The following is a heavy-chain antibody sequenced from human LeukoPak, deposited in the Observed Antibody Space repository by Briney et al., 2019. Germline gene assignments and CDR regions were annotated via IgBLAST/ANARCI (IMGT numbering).Heavy chain of an antibody. Sequence: PGGSLRLSCAASGFTFSSYAMSWVRQAPGKGLEWVSANSGSGDSTYYADSVKGRFTISRDNSKNTLYLQMNSLRAEDTAVYYCAKPCRSGLSPSDAFDIWGQGRLASVSS. D-gene: IGHD6-19*01. CDR1: GFTFSSYA. V-gene: IGHV3-23*01. CDR3: AKPCRSGLSPSDAFDI. J-gene: IGHJ3*02. CDR2: NSGSGDST.